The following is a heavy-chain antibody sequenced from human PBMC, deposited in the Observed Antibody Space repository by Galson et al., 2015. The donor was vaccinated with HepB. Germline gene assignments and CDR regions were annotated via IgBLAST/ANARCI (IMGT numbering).Heavy chain of an antibody. J-gene: IGHJ4*02. CDR2: ISRTTTTI. CDR3: ARVDSPRGLKYFDH. D-gene: IGHD3-9*01. CDR1: EFTFSSYD. Sequence: SLRLSCAGSEFTFSSYDMSWVRQAPGKGLEWISYISRTTTTIYYANSVKGRFTISRDNAENSVFLQMNSLRDEDTAVYYCARVDSPRGLKYFDHWGRGTLVTVSS. V-gene: IGHV3-48*03.